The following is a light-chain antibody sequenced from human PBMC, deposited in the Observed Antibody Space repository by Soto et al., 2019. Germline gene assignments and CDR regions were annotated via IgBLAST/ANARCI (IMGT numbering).Light chain of an antibody. CDR2: WAS. CDR3: HQYFSPPLT. V-gene: IGKV4-1*01. Sequence: DIVMTQSPDSLIVSLGERATINCKSSQSVLYSSNNKNYLAWYQQKPGQPPKLLIYWASTRQSGVPDRFGGSGSGTDFTLTISSLQAEDVAVYYCHQYFSPPLTFGGGTKVEIK. CDR1: QSVLYSSNNKNY. J-gene: IGKJ4*01.